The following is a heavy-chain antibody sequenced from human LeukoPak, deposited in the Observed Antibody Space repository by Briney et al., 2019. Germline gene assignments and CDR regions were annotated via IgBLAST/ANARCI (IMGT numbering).Heavy chain of an antibody. CDR2: IYFSGST. CDR3: AAAGIGSWYHLDY. J-gene: IGHJ4*02. Sequence: SETLSLTCTVSGGSISSFYWSWIRQPPGKGLEWIGYIYFSGSTNYNPSLKSRVTISVDTSKNQFSLKVSSVTAADTAVYFCAAAGIGSWYHLDYWGQGTLVTVSS. CDR1: GGSISSFY. D-gene: IGHD6-13*01. V-gene: IGHV4-59*01.